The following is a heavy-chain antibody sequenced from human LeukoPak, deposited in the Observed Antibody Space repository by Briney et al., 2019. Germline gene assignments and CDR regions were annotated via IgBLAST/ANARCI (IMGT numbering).Heavy chain of an antibody. V-gene: IGHV3-7*03. D-gene: IGHD2-15*01. CDR3: ARDLGWLLLDY. CDR1: GFIFSNYW. CDR2: MKGDGSEI. J-gene: IGHJ4*02. Sequence: GGSLRLSCAASGFIFSNYWMDWVRQVPGKGLEWVANMKGDGSEIYYVDSVKGRFTISRDNAKNSLYLQMNNLRAEDTAIYYCARDLGWLLLDYWGQGTLVTVSS.